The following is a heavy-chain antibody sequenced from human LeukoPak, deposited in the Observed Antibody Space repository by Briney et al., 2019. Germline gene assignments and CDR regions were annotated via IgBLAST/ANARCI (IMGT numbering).Heavy chain of an antibody. J-gene: IGHJ3*02. D-gene: IGHD6-19*01. CDR2: INPNSGGT. CDR3: AREGAGGALGAFDI. CDR1: GYTFTGYY. V-gene: IGHV1-2*02. Sequence: GASVKVSCKASGYTFTGYYMHWVRQAPGQGLEWMGWINPNSGGTNYAQKFQGRVTMTRDTSISTAYMELSRLRSDDTAVYYCAREGAGGALGAFDIWGQGTMVTVSS.